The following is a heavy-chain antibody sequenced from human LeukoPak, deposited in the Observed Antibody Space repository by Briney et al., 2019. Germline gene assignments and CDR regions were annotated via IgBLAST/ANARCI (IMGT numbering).Heavy chain of an antibody. V-gene: IGHV4-59*12. CDR2: IYYSGST. D-gene: IGHD3-22*01. J-gene: IGHJ3*02. Sequence: PSETLSLTCTVSGGSISNYYWSWIRQPPGKGLEWIGYIYYSGSTNYNPSLKSRVTISVDTSKNQFSLKLSSVTAADTAVYYCARVPYYDSSGYSDAFDIWGQGTMVTVSS. CDR3: ARVPYYDSSGYSDAFDI. CDR1: GGSISNYY.